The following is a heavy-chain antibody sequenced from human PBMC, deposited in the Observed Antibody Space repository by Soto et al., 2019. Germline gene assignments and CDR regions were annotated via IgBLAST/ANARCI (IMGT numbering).Heavy chain of an antibody. CDR1: GGSISSSSYY. CDR2: IYYSGST. Sequence: SETLSLTCTVSGGSISSSSYYWDWIRQPPGKGLGWIGSIYYSGSTYYNPSLKSRVTISVDTSKNQFSLKLSSVTAADTAVYYCARLDSYYYYMDVWGKGTTVTVSS. J-gene: IGHJ6*03. CDR3: ARLDSYYYYMDV. V-gene: IGHV4-39*01.